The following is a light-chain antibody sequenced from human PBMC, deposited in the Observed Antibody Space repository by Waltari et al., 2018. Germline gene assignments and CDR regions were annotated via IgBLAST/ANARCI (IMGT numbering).Light chain of an antibody. V-gene: IGLV2-14*03. CDR1: RNDIGCYDY. Sequence: QSALTPPASVTGSPGQSIPIYCTGTRNDIGCYDYVSWYQQHPGKATKLMIYDTIKRPSGVSDRFSGSKSGNTASLTISGLQAEDEADYYCSSYEASSTVFGGGTKLTVL. CDR3: SSYEASSTV. J-gene: IGLJ2*01. CDR2: DTI.